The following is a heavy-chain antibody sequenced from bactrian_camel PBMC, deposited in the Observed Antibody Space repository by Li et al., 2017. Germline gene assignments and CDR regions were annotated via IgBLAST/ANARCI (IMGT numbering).Heavy chain of an antibody. V-gene: IGHV3S31*01. Sequence: VQLVESGGGLVQPGGSLRLSCATSGFTFSNDAINWVRQAPGKGLEWVSAIKSGGLSTYYADSVKGRFTISRDNAENTLYLQMNSLKTEDTAVYYCATGEVPPRPSGGYCLDWGQGTQVTVS. J-gene: IGHJ4*01. D-gene: IGHD2*01. CDR3: ATGEVPPRPSGGYCLD. CDR2: IKSGGLST. CDR1: GFTFSNDA.